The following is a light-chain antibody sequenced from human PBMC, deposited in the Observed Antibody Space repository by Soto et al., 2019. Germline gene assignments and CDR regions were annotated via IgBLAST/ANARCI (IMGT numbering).Light chain of an antibody. J-gene: IGLJ2*01. Sequence: QSVLTQPASVSESPGQSITISCTGTSNDIGGYNYVSWYQHHPGKAPKLMIYEVSNRPSGVSHRFSGSKSGNTASLTISGLQAEDEADYYCSSYTGSSTLVFGGGTKLTVL. CDR2: EVS. CDR1: SNDIGGYNY. V-gene: IGLV2-14*01. CDR3: SSYTGSSTLV.